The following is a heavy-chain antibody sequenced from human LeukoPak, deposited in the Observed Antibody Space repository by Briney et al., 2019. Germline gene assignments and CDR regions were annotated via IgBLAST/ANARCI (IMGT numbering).Heavy chain of an antibody. V-gene: IGHV3-7*01. D-gene: IGHD4-17*01. J-gene: IGHJ3*02. CDR2: IKPDGSEK. CDR3: ARGDFNDYGDYVDAFEI. CDR1: GFTFSSYW. Sequence: GGSLRLSCAASGFTFSSYWMSWVRQAPGKGLEWVANIKPDGSEKYCVDSVKGRFTISRDNAKKSLYLQMNSLRAEDTAVYYCARGDFNDYGDYVDAFEIWGQGTMVTVSA.